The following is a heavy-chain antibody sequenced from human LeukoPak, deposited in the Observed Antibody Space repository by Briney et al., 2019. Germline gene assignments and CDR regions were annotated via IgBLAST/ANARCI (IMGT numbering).Heavy chain of an antibody. V-gene: IGHV3-7*01. Sequence: GGSLRLSCAASGFSFSNSWMSWVRQAPGKGLEWVANIRHDGSVKYYVGSVKGRFTISRDNAENSLYLQMNSLRAEDTAVYYCATSSDAPANYWGQGTLVTVSS. J-gene: IGHJ4*02. CDR2: IRHDGSVK. CDR3: ATSSDAPANY. D-gene: IGHD2-2*01. CDR1: GFSFSNSW.